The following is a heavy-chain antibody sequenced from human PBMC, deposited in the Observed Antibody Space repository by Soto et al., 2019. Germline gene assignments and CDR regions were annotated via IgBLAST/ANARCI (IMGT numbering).Heavy chain of an antibody. Sequence: EVQLLEWGGGLVQPGGSLRLSCAASGFRLSDSAVSWVRQAPGKGLEWVSSLTVTGDSAFYSDSVKGRFTISRDISKSTLYLQMNSLRAADTAVYYCAKNACSYPACYPYYYYVDVWGRATTVTVSS. CDR2: LTVTGDSA. D-gene: IGHD2-15*01. CDR1: GFRLSDSA. J-gene: IGHJ6*03. CDR3: AKNACSYPACYPYYYYVDV. V-gene: IGHV3-23*01.